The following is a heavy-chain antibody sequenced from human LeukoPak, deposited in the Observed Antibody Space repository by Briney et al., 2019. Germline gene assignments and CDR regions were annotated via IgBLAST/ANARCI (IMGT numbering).Heavy chain of an antibody. CDR2: INSDGSST. Sequence: PGGSLRLSCAASGFIFPTYWMHWVRQAPGKGLVWVSRINSDGSSTDYADSVKGRFIISRDNARNTLYLQMNSLRAEDTAVYYCARDAYYYEKWGQGTLVTVSS. V-gene: IGHV3-74*01. D-gene: IGHD3-22*01. CDR1: GFIFPTYW. CDR3: ARDAYYYEK. J-gene: IGHJ4*02.